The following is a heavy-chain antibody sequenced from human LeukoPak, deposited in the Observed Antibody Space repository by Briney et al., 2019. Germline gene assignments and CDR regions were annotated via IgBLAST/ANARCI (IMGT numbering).Heavy chain of an antibody. CDR2: IYSGGST. Sequence: GGSLRLSCAASGFTVSSNYMSWVRQAPGKGLEWVSVIYSGGSTYYADSVKGRFTISRDNSKNTLYLQMNSLRAEDTAVYYGARPAVSGWSLDYWGQGTLVTVSS. D-gene: IGHD6-19*01. CDR3: ARPAVSGWSLDY. CDR1: GFTVSSNY. J-gene: IGHJ4*02. V-gene: IGHV3-53*01.